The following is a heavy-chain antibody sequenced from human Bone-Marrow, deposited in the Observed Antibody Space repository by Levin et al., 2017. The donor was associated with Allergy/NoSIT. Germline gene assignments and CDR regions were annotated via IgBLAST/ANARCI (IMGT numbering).Heavy chain of an antibody. V-gene: IGHV3-21*01. CDR1: GFTFSSYS. CDR3: ARGTRSAKTYYYGSGSSPLVDP. CDR2: ISSSSSYI. J-gene: IGHJ5*02. Sequence: GGSLRLSCAASGFTFSSYSMNWVRQAPGKGLEWVSSISSSSSYIYYADSVKGRFTISRDNAKNSLYLQMNSLRAEDTAVYYCARGTRSAKTYYYGSGSSPLVDPWGQGTLVTVSS. D-gene: IGHD3-10*01.